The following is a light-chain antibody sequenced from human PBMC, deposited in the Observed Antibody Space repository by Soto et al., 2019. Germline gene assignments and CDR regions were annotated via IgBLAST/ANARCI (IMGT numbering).Light chain of an antibody. CDR3: MQALETPWT. Sequence: DVVMTQSPLSLPVTPGEPASISCRSSQSLLHTNGYNYLHWYLQKPGQSPQFLIYVGSNRASGVPDRFSGSGSGTDFTLKISEVETEDVGVYYCMQALETPWTFGQGTKVEIK. CDR2: VGS. CDR1: QSLLHTNGYNY. J-gene: IGKJ1*01. V-gene: IGKV2-28*01.